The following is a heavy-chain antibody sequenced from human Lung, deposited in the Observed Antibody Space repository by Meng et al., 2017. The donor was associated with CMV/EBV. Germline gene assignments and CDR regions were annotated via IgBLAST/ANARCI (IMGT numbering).Heavy chain of an antibody. CDR1: GFTFSTYD. Sequence: GGSXRLSCTASGFTFSTYDFHWVRQPTGKGLEWVSSIGTVGDTYSKGSVKGRFIISREDAKNSVYLQMNGLRDGDTGLYYCARARSPTHFDYWGQGALVTVSS. V-gene: IGHV3-13*01. CDR2: IGTVGDT. CDR3: ARARSPTHFDY. J-gene: IGHJ4*02.